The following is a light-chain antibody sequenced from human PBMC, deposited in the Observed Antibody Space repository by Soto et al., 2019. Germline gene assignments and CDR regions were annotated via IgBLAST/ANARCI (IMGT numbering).Light chain of an antibody. CDR3: CSYAGSSTSWV. J-gene: IGLJ3*02. CDR1: SSDAGNYNF. V-gene: IGLV2-23*01. Sequence: QSVLTQPASVSGSPGQSITISCTGTSSDAGNYNFVSWYQQHPGKASKVIIYEDSTRPSGVSNRISGSKSGNTASLTISGLQAEDEADYYCCSYAGSSTSWVFGGGTKLTVL. CDR2: EDS.